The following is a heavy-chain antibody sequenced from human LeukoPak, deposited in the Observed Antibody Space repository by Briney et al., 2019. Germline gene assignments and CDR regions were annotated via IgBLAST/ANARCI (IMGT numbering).Heavy chain of an antibody. CDR3: ATDPIYCSSTSCYRLFGY. D-gene: IGHD2-2*01. J-gene: IGHJ4*02. Sequence: ASVKVSCKVSGYTLTELSMHWVRQAPGKGLEWMGGFDPEDGETIYAQKFQGRVTMTEDTSTDTAYMELSSLRSEDTAVYYCATDPIYCSSTSCYRLFGYWGQGTLVNVSS. CDR2: FDPEDGET. CDR1: GYTLTELS. V-gene: IGHV1-24*01.